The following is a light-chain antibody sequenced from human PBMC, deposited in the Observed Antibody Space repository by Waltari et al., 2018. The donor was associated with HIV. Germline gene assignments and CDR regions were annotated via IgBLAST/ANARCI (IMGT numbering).Light chain of an antibody. CDR2: EVT. V-gene: IGLV2-8*01. J-gene: IGLJ2*01. CDR3: SYYAGITILI. CDR1: SSDVGGYNY. Sequence: QSALTQPPSASGSPGQSVTISCTGTSSDVGGYNYVSWYQQHPGKAPKLLIYEVTKRTSGAADRFSASKSGNTASLPVSGRQADDEADYYCSYYAGITILIFGGGTKLTVL.